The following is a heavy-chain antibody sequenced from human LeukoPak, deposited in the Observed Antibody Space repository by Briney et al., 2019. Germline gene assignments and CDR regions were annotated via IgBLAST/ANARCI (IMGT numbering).Heavy chain of an antibody. V-gene: IGHV3-64*01. D-gene: IGHD3-22*01. Sequence: PGGSLRLSCAASGFTFSSYAMHWVRQAPGKGLEYVSAISSNGGSTYYANSVKGRFTISRDNSKNTLYLQMGSLRAEDMAVYYCARGLIVTAEFDYWGQGTLVTVSS. CDR2: ISSNGGST. J-gene: IGHJ4*02. CDR3: ARGLIVTAEFDY. CDR1: GFTFSSYA.